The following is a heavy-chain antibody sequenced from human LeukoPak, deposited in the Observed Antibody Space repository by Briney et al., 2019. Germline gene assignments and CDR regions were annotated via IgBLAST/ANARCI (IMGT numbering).Heavy chain of an antibody. V-gene: IGHV3-30-3*01. D-gene: IGHD3-9*01. J-gene: IGHJ4*02. CDR3: ARPPVRYLDWLTHFDY. Sequence: GRSLRLSCAASGFTYSSYGIHWVRQAPGKGLEWVALISYDGSNKYYADSVKGRFTISRDNSKNTMYLQMNSLRAEDTAVYYCARPPVRYLDWLTHFDYWGQGTLVTVSS. CDR1: GFTYSSYG. CDR2: ISYDGSNK.